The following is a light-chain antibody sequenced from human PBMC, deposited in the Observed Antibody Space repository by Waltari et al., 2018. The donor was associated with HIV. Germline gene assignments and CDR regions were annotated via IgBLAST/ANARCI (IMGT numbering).Light chain of an antibody. CDR1: NRDVGAYNL. CDR3: CSYAGRSTLEV. Sequence: SALTQPASVSGSPGQSITISCPGTNRDVGAYNLVPWYQQHPGKAPKFIIYEVNKRPSEVSIRFSGSKSGNTASLTISGLQAEDEADYYCCSYAGRSTLEVFGGGTKVTVL. CDR2: EVN. J-gene: IGLJ2*01. V-gene: IGLV2-23*02.